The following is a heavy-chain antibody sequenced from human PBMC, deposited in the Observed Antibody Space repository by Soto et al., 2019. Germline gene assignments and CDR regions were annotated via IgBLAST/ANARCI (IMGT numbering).Heavy chain of an antibody. Sequence: LRLSCAASGFIFSSYAMSWVRQAPGKGLEWVSYISRSSGAIYYADSVQARFIISRDNAKNSLYLQMNSLRDEDTAVYYCARGPPDDGRGYYRRLAVADFWGQGPGSPSPQ. CDR2: ISRSSGAI. J-gene: IGHJ4*02. CDR1: GFIFSSYA. V-gene: IGHV3-48*02. D-gene: IGHD3-22*01. CDR3: ARGPPDDGRGYYRRLAVADF.